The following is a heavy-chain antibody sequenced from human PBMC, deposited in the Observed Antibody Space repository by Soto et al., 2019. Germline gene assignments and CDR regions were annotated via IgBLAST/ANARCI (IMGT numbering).Heavy chain of an antibody. Sequence: EVQLVESGGGLVQPGGSLRLSCAASGFTFSNYWMHWVRQVPRKGLVWVSRISSDGSSTSYADSVKGRFIISRDNAKNTLYLQVNSLRAEDTAVYYCASGTVMAHDYGDHWGQGTLVAVSS. CDR2: ISSDGSST. CDR1: GFTFSNYW. CDR3: ASGTVMAHDYGDH. D-gene: IGHD2-21*01. V-gene: IGHV3-74*01. J-gene: IGHJ4*02.